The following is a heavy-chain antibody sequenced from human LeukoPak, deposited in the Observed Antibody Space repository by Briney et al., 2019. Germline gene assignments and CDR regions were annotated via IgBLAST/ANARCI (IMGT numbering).Heavy chain of an antibody. J-gene: IGHJ4*02. D-gene: IGHD1-26*01. CDR2: ITASGTAM. CDR3: ASSGSYRFDY. CDR1: GFTFSSFG. V-gene: IGHV3-48*02. Sequence: GGSLRLSCAASGFTFSSFGMHWVRQAPGKGLEWVSYITASGTAMFYADSVKGRFTISRDNAKNSLYLQMNSLRDEDTAVYYCASSGSYRFDYWGQGTLVTVSS.